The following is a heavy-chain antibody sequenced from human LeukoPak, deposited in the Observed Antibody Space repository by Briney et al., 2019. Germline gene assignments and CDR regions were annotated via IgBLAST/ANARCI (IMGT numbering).Heavy chain of an antibody. V-gene: IGHV4-59*11. CDR3: GFMTTVTTVEF. CDR2: IYYSGST. CDR1: GGSISSHY. Sequence: PSETLSLTCTVSGGSISSHYWSWIPQPPGKGLEWIGYIYYSGSTNYNPSLKSRVTISVDTSKNQFSLKLSSVTAADTAVSHCGFMTTVTTVEFWGQGTLVTVSS. J-gene: IGHJ4*02. D-gene: IGHD4-17*01.